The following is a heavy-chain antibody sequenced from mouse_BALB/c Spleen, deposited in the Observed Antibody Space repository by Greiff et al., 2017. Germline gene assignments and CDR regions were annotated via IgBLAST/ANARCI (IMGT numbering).Heavy chain of an antibody. CDR3: ARVLYYGSSPSFAY. D-gene: IGHD1-1*01. Sequence: EVQGVESGGGLVKPGGSLKLSCAASGFTFSSYAMSWVRQSPEKRLEWVAEISSGGSYTYYPDTVTGRFTISRDNAKNTLYLEMSSLRSEDTAMYYCARVLYYGSSPSFAYWGQGTLVTVSA. CDR1: GFTFSSYA. V-gene: IGHV5-9-4*01. CDR2: ISSGGSYT. J-gene: IGHJ3*01.